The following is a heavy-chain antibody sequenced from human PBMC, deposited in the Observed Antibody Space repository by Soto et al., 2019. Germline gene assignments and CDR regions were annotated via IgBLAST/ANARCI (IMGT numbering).Heavy chain of an antibody. CDR2: IKQDGSEK. CDR1: GFTFSSYW. V-gene: IGHV3-7*01. CDR3: AREGTAIWYDAFDI. D-gene: IGHD6-13*01. J-gene: IGHJ3*02. Sequence: GGSLRLSCAASGFTFSSYWMSWVRQAPGKGLEWVANIKQDGSEKYYVDSVKGRFTISRDNAKNSLYLQMNSLRAEDTAVYYCAREGTAIWYDAFDIWGQGTMVPVS.